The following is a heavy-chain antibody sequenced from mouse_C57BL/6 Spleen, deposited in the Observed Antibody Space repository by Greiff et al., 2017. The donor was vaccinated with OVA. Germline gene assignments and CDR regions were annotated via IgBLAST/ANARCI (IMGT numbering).Heavy chain of an antibody. CDR2: ISSGSSTI. CDR1: GFTFSDYG. J-gene: IGHJ4*01. V-gene: IGHV5-17*01. D-gene: IGHD1-1*01. CDR3: ARQISYYYGSSYDYAMDY. Sequence: DVKLVESGGGLVKPGGSLKLSCAASGFTFSDYGMHWVRQAPEKGLEWVAYISSGSSTIYYADTVKGRFTISRDNAKNTLFLQMTSLRSEDTAMYYCARQISYYYGSSYDYAMDYWGQGTSVTVSS.